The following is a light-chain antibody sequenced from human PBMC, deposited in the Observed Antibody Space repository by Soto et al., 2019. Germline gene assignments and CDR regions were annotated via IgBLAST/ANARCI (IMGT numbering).Light chain of an antibody. V-gene: IGLV2-14*01. CDR1: SSDVGGYNY. J-gene: IGLJ1*01. CDR2: DVS. Sequence: QSVLTQPASVSGSPGQSITISCTGTSSDVGGYNYVSWYQQHPGKAPKLMIYDVSNRPSGVSNRFSGSKSGSTASLTISWLQDEDEADYYCSSYTSLSTLVFGTGTKVTVL. CDR3: SSYTSLSTLV.